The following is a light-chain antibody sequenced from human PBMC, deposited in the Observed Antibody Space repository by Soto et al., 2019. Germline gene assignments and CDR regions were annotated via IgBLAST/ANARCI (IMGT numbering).Light chain of an antibody. J-gene: IGLJ2*01. CDR3: QSYDSSFV. V-gene: IGLV1-40*01. CDR1: SSNIGAGYD. CDR2: GNS. Sequence: QSVLTQPPSVSRAPGQRVTISCTGNSSNIGAGYDVHWYQQLPGTAPKLLIYGNSNRPSGVPDRFSGSKSGTSASLAITGLQAEDEADYYCQSYDSSFVFGGGTKLTVL.